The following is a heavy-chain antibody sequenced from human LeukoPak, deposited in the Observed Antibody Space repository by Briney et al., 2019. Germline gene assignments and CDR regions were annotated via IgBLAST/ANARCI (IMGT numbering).Heavy chain of an antibody. D-gene: IGHD2-2*01. CDR2: INPSGDST. CDR1: GYTFTNLA. CDR3: ARHPSPQLHHFDY. Sequence: ASVKVSCKASGYTFTNLAMNWVRQAPGQGLEWMGIINPSGDSTSYEQRFQGRLTMTRDTSTNTVYMELSSLRSEDTAVYYCARHPSPQLHHFDYWGQGTLVTVSS. V-gene: IGHV1-46*01. J-gene: IGHJ4*02.